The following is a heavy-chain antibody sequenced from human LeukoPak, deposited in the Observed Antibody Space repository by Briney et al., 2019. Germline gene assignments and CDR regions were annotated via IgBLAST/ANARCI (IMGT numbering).Heavy chain of an antibody. D-gene: IGHD6-13*01. CDR1: GFTFSSTG. Sequence: GGSLRLSCAASGFTFSSTGMHWVRQAPGKGLEWVADISYDGNYKYYADSVKGRFTISRDNSKNTLYLQMNSLRPEDTAVYYCAKSNSYSSSRYYGLDVWGQGTTVTVSS. CDR2: ISYDGNYK. CDR3: AKSNSYSSSRYYGLDV. V-gene: IGHV3-30*18. J-gene: IGHJ6*02.